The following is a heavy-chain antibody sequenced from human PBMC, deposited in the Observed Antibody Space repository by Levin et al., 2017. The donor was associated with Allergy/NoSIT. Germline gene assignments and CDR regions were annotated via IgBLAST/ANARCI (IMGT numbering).Heavy chain of an antibody. Sequence: PGGSLRLSCVASGFTFSSYGMHRVRKAHGKGLEWVAVIWYDESKKYYADSVKGRFTVSRDNSKNTLYLEMNSLRAEDTAVYYCAGRIAAAGPQEAYSMDGWGQGTTVTVSS. CDR1: GFTFSSYG. D-gene: IGHD6-13*01. CDR3: AGRIAAAGPQEAYSMDG. CDR2: IWYDESKK. V-gene: IGHV3-33*01. J-gene: IGHJ6*02.